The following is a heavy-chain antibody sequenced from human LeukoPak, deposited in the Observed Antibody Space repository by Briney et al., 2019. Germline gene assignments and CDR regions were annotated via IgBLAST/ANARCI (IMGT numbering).Heavy chain of an antibody. CDR3: ARGDTTRGYYYYMDV. Sequence: PSETLSLTCTVSDGSISSYYWSWIRQPAGKGLEWIGRIYTSGSTNYNPSLKSRVTMSVDTSKNQFSLKLSSVTAADTAVYYCARGDTTRGYYYYMDVWGKGTTVTVS. J-gene: IGHJ6*03. D-gene: IGHD1-26*01. V-gene: IGHV4-4*07. CDR2: IYTSGST. CDR1: DGSISSYY.